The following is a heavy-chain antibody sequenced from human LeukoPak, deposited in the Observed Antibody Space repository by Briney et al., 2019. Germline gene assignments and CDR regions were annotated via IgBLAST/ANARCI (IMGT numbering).Heavy chain of an antibody. J-gene: IGHJ4*02. D-gene: IGHD1-14*01. CDR2: ISWNSGSI. Sequence: GGSLRLSCAASGFTFDDYAMHWVRQAPGKGLEWVSGISWNSGSIGYADSVKGRFTISRDNAKNSLYLQMNSLRAEDTALYYCAKSKYAFAGIDYWGQRTLVTVSS. V-gene: IGHV3-9*01. CDR3: AKSKYAFAGIDY. CDR1: GFTFDDYA.